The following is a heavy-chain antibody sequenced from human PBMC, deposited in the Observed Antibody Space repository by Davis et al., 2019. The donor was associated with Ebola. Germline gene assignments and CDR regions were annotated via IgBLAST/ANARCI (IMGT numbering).Heavy chain of an antibody. J-gene: IGHJ4*02. Sequence: PGGSLRLSCAASGFTFSHYAMSWIRQAPGKGLEWVSSIPGSGGAALSADSVRGRFTISRDNAKNTLYLQMNSLRAEDTAVYYCAKSQFWTPYYFDYWGQGTLVTVSS. CDR3: AKSQFWTPYYFDY. CDR1: GFTFSHYA. V-gene: IGHV3-23*01. D-gene: IGHD3/OR15-3a*01. CDR2: IPGSGGAA.